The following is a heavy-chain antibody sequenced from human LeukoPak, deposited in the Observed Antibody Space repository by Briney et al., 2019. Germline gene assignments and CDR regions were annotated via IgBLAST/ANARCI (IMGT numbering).Heavy chain of an antibody. D-gene: IGHD2-2*01. CDR1: GGSISSSNW. V-gene: IGHV4-4*02. CDR3: VRDGDIVVVSSDYYYYYGMDV. Sequence: SETLSLTCAVSGGSISSSNWWSWVRQPPGKGLEWIGEIYHSGSTNYNPSLKSRVTISVDKSKNQFSLKLSSVTAADTAVYYCVRDGDIVVVSSDYYYYYGMDVWGQGTTVTVSS. J-gene: IGHJ6*02. CDR2: IYHSGST.